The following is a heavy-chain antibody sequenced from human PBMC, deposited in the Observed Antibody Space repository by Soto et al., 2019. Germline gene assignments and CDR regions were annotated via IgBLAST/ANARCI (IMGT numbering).Heavy chain of an antibody. V-gene: IGHV1-2*02. D-gene: IGHD1-7*01. CDR1: GYTFTDYY. CDR2: INPTSGCK. CDR3: TRKLELLSTDYYYYDIDV. J-gene: IGHJ6*02. Sequence: ASGTVSGKASGYTFTDYYMHWVRQPPGQGLEWMGWINPTSGCKDHAQNSQGRVTTTRATSISTAYMELSRLRSDDTAVYYCTRKLELLSTDYYYYDIDVGGQGTTVTVAS.